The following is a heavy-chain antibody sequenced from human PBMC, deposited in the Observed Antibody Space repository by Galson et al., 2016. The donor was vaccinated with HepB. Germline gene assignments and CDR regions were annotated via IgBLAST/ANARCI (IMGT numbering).Heavy chain of an antibody. CDR1: GFTISNYY. D-gene: IGHD6-13*01. V-gene: IGHV3-7*01. CDR3: ARWSAAWDY. CDR2: IQRDGTEK. Sequence: SLRLSCAAYGFTISNYYMSWVRQAPGRGLEWVANIQRDGTEKHNADSVKGRFTISRDNAKNSLYLQISSLRAEDTALYYCARWSAAWDYWGQGIMVTVSS. J-gene: IGHJ4*02.